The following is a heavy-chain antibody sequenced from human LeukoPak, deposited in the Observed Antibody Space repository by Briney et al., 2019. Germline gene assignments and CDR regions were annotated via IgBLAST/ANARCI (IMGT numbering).Heavy chain of an antibody. V-gene: IGHV4-61*02. Sequence: SETLSLTCTVSGGSISSGSYYWSWIRQPAGKGLEWIGRIYTSGSTNYNPSLKSRVTISVDTSKNQFSLKLSSVTAADTAVYYCARDRDSSSRLHFQHWGQGTLVTVSS. CDR1: GGSISSGSYY. J-gene: IGHJ1*01. D-gene: IGHD6-13*01. CDR2: IYTSGST. CDR3: ARDRDSSSRLHFQH.